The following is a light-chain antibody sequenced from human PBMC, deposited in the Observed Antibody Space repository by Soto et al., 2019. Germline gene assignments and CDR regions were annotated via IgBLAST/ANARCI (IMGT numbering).Light chain of an antibody. V-gene: IGKV3-15*01. Sequence: EIVMTQSPATLSVSPGERATLSCRASQSVSSNLAWYQQKLGQAPRLLIYGASTRATGIPARFSGSGSGTEFTLTISSLQSEDFAVYYCQQYNNWPPLLTFGGGTKVEIK. CDR2: GAS. CDR3: QQYNNWPPLLT. J-gene: IGKJ4*01. CDR1: QSVSSN.